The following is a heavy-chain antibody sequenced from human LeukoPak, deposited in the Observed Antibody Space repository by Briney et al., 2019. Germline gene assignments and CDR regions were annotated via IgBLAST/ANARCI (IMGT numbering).Heavy chain of an antibody. D-gene: IGHD4-11*01. Sequence: GGSLRLSCAASGFTFSSYAMSWVRQAPGKGLEWVSAISGSGGSTYYADSVKGRFTISRDNSENTLYLQMNSLRAEDTAVYYCARSSNYYYYYYMDVWGKGTTVTVSS. V-gene: IGHV3-23*01. CDR3: ARSSNYYYYYYMDV. CDR2: ISGSGGST. J-gene: IGHJ6*03. CDR1: GFTFSSYA.